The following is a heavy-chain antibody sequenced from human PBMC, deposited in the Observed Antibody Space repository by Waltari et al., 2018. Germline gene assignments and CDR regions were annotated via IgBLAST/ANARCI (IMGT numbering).Heavy chain of an antibody. CDR1: CGSIRSGSYY. Sequence: QVQLQESGPGLVKPSQTLSLTCTVSCGSIRSGSYYWSWIRQPAGKGLEWIGRIYTSGSTNYNPSLKSRVTISVDTSKNQFSLKLSSVTAADTAVYYCARGRRILGYWGQGTLVTVSS. V-gene: IGHV4-61*02. J-gene: IGHJ4*02. CDR3: ARGRRILGY. D-gene: IGHD2-15*01. CDR2: IYTSGST.